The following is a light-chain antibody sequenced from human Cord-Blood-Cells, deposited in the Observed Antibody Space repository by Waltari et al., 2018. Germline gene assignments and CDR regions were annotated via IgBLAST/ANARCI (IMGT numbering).Light chain of an antibody. V-gene: IGLV2-11*01. J-gene: IGLJ3*02. Sequence: QSALTQPCSVSGSPGQSVTISCTGTSSDVGGYNYVSWYQQHPGKVPKLMISDVSKRPSGVPDRFSGSKSGYTASLPISGLQAEDEADYYCCSYAGSYTWVFGGGTKLTVL. CDR2: DVS. CDR3: CSYAGSYTWV. CDR1: SSDVGGYNY.